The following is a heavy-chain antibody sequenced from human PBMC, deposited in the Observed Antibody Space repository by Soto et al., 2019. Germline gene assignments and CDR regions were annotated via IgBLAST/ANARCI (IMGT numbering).Heavy chain of an antibody. CDR3: ASERGSSYFDY. D-gene: IGHD6-6*01. CDR2: IWYDGSNK. CDR1: GFRLSDYG. Sequence: QVQLVQSGGGVVQPGRSLRLSFALSGFRLSDYGRPWVRQAPGKGLEWVAVIWYDGSNKYYADSVKGRFTISRDNSQNMLYLQMNSLRAEDTAVYFCASERGSSYFDYWGQGTLVTVSS. V-gene: IGHV3-33*01. J-gene: IGHJ4*02.